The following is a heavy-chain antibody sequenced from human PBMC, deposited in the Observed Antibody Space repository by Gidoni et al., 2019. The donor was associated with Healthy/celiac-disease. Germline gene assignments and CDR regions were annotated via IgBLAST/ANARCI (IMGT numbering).Heavy chain of an antibody. CDR3: ARAGGNAESDAFDI. J-gene: IGHJ3*02. CDR1: GFTVSSNY. D-gene: IGHD4-4*01. CDR2: IYSGGST. Sequence: EVQLVETGGGLIQPGGSLRLSWAASGFTVSSNYISWVRQAPGKGLEWVSVIYSGGSTYYADSVKGRFTISRDNSKNTLYLQMNSLRAEDTAVYYCARAGGNAESDAFDIWGQGTMVTVSS. V-gene: IGHV3-53*02.